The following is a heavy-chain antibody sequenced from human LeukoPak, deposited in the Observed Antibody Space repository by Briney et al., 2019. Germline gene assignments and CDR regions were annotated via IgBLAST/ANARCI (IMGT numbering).Heavy chain of an antibody. J-gene: IGHJ5*02. CDR1: GGSISSSSHY. CDR3: ARLGSSGWYPNWFDP. CDR2: MYYSGST. D-gene: IGHD6-19*01. Sequence: SETLSLTCTVSGGSISSSSHYWGWIRQPPGKGLEWIGIMYYSGSTYYNPSLKSRVAISVDTSKNQFSLKLSSVTAADTAVYYCARLGSSGWYPNWFDPWGQGTLVTVSS. V-gene: IGHV4-39*07.